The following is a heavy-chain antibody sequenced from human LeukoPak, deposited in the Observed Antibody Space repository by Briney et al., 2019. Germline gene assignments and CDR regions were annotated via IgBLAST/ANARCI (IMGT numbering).Heavy chain of an antibody. CDR2: ISRSRTTI. CDR3: AKAPVTSCRGAYCYPFDS. CDR1: GFTFSSHS. J-gene: IGHJ4*02. D-gene: IGHD2-21*01. Sequence: GGSLRLSCAASGFTFSSHSMNWVRQAPGKGLEWISYISRSRTTIHYADSVKGRFTISSDNAKKSLYLQMNRLRAEDAAVYFCAKAPVTSCRGAYCYPFDSWGQGTLVTVSS. V-gene: IGHV3-48*01.